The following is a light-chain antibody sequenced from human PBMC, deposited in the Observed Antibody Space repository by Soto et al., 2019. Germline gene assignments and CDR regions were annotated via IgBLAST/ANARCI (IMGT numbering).Light chain of an antibody. J-gene: IGKJ1*01. CDR1: QSVSSSY. Sequence: EIVLTQSPATLSLSPGERATLSCGASQSVSSSYLAWYQQKPGLAPRLLIYDASSRATGIPDRFSGSGSGTDFTLTISRLEPEDFGIYYCQQSHSSPRTFGQGTTV. CDR2: DAS. V-gene: IGKV3D-20*01. CDR3: QQSHSSPRT.